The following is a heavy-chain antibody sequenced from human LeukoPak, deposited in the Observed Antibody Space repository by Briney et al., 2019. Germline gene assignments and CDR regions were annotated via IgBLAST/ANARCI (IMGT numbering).Heavy chain of an antibody. CDR2: IYSGGST. Sequence: GGSLRLSCAASGLTVSSNYMIWVRQAPGKGLEWLSVIYSGGSTYYADSVKGRFTISRDHSKNTPYLQMNSLSVEAPAAYYCARSITMVRGLNHWFDPWGQGTLVTVSS. D-gene: IGHD3-10*01. J-gene: IGHJ5*02. CDR1: GLTVSSNY. V-gene: IGHV3-53*01. CDR3: ARSITMVRGLNHWFDP.